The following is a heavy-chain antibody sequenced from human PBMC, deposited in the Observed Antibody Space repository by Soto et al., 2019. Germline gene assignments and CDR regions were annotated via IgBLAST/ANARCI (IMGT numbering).Heavy chain of an antibody. J-gene: IGHJ4*02. D-gene: IGHD4-17*01. CDR2: IYHSGST. Sequence: PSETLSLTCAVSGGSISSGGYSWSWIRQPPGKGLEWIGYIYHSGSTYYNPSLKSRVTISVDRSKNQFSLKLSSVTAADTAVYYCPREGSRGDYDYWGQGTLFTVYS. CDR3: PREGSRGDYDY. V-gene: IGHV4-30-2*01. CDR1: GGSISSGGYS.